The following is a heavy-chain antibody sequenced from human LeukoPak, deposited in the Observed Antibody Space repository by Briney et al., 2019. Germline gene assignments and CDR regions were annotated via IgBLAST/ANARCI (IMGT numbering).Heavy chain of an antibody. CDR3: ARAYYYPSGSYYLHFDY. V-gene: IGHV3-23*01. D-gene: IGHD3-10*01. J-gene: IGHJ4*02. Sequence: GGSLRLSCAGFGFTFSSYAMSWVRQAPGKGLEWVSSIGGSGVVTTNADSVKGRFTISRDNSKNTLYLQMNSLRAEDTAVYYCARAYYYPSGSYYLHFDYWGQGTLVTVSP. CDR2: IGGSGVVT. CDR1: GFTFSSYA.